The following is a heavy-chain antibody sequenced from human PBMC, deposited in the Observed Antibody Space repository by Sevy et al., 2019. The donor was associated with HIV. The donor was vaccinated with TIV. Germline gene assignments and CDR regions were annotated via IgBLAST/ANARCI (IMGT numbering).Heavy chain of an antibody. CDR2: INPSGSST. CDR1: GYTFSNHY. Sequence: ASVKVSCKTFGYTFSNHYIHCVRQAPGHGLEWMGVINPSGSSTNYAHRFQGRVTMTRDPSTSTFYMDLSSLRSEDTAVYYCARDRYASGDFDYWGQGTLVTVSS. V-gene: IGHV1-46*01. CDR3: ARDRYASGDFDY. J-gene: IGHJ4*02. D-gene: IGHD6-19*01.